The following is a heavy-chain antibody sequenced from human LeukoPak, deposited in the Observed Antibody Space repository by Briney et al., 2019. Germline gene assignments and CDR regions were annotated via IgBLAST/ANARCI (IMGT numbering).Heavy chain of an antibody. Sequence: GGSLRLSCAASGFTFSSYSMNWVRQAPGKGLEWVSSISSSSSYIYYADSVKGRFTISRDNAKNSLYLQMNSLRAEDTAVYYCARDRLRGYCSGGSCYPLDYWGQGTLATVSS. CDR2: ISSSSSYI. D-gene: IGHD2-15*01. V-gene: IGHV3-21*01. CDR1: GFTFSSYS. J-gene: IGHJ4*02. CDR3: ARDRLRGYCSGGSCYPLDY.